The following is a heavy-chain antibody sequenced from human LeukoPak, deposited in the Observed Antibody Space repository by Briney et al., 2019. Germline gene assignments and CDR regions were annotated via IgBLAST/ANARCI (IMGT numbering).Heavy chain of an antibody. CDR2: IYYSGST. CDR3: ARHVWFGEFTPPDS. V-gene: IGHV4-59*08. CDR1: GGSISSYY. D-gene: IGHD3-10*01. Sequence: SETLSLTCTVSGGSISSYYWNWIRQPPGKGLEWIGYIYYSGSTNYNPSLKSRVTMSVDTSKNQFSLKLSSVTAADTAVYYCARHVWFGEFTPPDSWGQGTRVTVSS. J-gene: IGHJ4*02.